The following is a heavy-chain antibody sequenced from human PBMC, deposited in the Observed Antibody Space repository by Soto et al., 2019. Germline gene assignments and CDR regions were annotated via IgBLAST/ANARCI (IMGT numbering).Heavy chain of an antibody. CDR2: ISPRSESV. V-gene: IGHV3-48*02. J-gene: IGHJ4*02. D-gene: IGHD4-4*01. Sequence: EVQLKQSAGGLVQPGGSLRLSCAASGFTFSHRGMIWVRQAPGKGLEWVSYISPRSESVHYARSVKGSFSISRDDDRDSLQLQINGLRDDDMAVHYCARVDWPTVGTMFFDHWGQGVLVTVSS. CDR3: ARVDWPTVGTMFFDH. CDR1: GFTFSHRG.